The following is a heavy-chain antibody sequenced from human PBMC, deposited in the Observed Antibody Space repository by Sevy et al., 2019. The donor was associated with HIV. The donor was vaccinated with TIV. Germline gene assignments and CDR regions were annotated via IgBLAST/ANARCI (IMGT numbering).Heavy chain of an antibody. Sequence: GGSLRLSCVASGFSFSSYSINWVRQTPGKGLEWVSSISSSSSYIYYADSVKGRFTISRDNAKNSLYLQMNSLRVEDTAVYYCARVPGSYYFDYWGQGTLVTVSS. J-gene: IGHJ4*02. D-gene: IGHD6-6*01. CDR3: ARVPGSYYFDY. CDR1: GFSFSSYS. CDR2: ISSSSSYI. V-gene: IGHV3-21*01.